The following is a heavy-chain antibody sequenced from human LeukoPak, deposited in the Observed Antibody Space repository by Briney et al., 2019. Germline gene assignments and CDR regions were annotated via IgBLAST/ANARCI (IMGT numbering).Heavy chain of an antibody. Sequence: HSGGSLSLSCAASGFTFSSYGMHWVRQAPGKGLEWVAGIRYDGSSEYYADSVKGRFTISRDNSKNTLYLQTSSLRAEDTAVYYCARDNWDYGVHAFDIWGQGTMVTVSS. CDR1: GFTFSSYG. CDR2: IRYDGSSE. D-gene: IGHD1-7*01. CDR3: ARDNWDYGVHAFDI. V-gene: IGHV3-33*01. J-gene: IGHJ3*02.